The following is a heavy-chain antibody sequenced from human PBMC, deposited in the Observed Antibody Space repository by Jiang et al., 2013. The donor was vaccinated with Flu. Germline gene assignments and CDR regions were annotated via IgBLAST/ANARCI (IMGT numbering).Heavy chain of an antibody. V-gene: IGHV4-59*12. CDR3: ARPFYGSPYSYGH. J-gene: IGHJ4*02. Sequence: SSDSIRSSYWSWVRQPPGKGLEWIGYIYYTGRTNYNPSLKTRVTMSVDTSKNQFSLKLSSVTAADTAVYYCARPFYGSPYSYGHWGQGALVTVPS. CDR2: IYYTGRT. CDR1: SDSIRSSY. D-gene: IGHD5-18*01.